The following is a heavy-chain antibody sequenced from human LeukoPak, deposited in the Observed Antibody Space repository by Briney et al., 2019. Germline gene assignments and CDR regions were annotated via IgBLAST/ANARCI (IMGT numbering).Heavy chain of an antibody. V-gene: IGHV3-20*04. CDR3: ARDGGRGYGDYGDY. CDR1: GFTFDDYG. D-gene: IGHD4-17*01. CDR2: INWNGGST. J-gene: IGHJ4*02. Sequence: GSLRLSCAASGFTFDDYGMSWVRQAPGKGLEWVSGINWNGGSTGYADSVKGRFTISRDNAKNSLYLQMNSLRAEDTALYYCARDGGRGYGDYGDYWGQGTLVTVSS.